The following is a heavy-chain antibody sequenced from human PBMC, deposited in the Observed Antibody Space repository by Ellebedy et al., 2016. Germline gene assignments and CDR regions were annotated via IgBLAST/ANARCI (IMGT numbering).Heavy chain of an antibody. D-gene: IGHD6-19*01. CDR2: ISGSGGST. J-gene: IGHJ4*02. CDR3: VKDSRTYSSGCLDY. CDR1: GFTFSSYA. Sequence: GGSLRLSCAASGFTFSSYAMSWVRQAPGKGLEWVSAISGSGGSTYYADSVKGRFTISRDNSKNTLYLQMNSLRAEDTAVYYCVKDSRTYSSGCLDYWGQGTLVTVSS. V-gene: IGHV3-23*01.